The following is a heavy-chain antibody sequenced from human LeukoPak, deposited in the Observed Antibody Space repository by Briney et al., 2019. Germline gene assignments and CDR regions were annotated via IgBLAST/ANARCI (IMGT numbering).Heavy chain of an antibody. CDR1: GFTFSNYG. Sequence: GGSLRLSCAASGFTFSNYGMNWVRQAPGKGLEWVLIITSGVGITYYADSVKGRFTISRDNSKNTLYLQMNSLRAEDTAVYYCAKGDYYDFDYWGQGTLVTVSS. CDR2: ITSGVGIT. V-gene: IGHV3-23*01. J-gene: IGHJ4*02. D-gene: IGHD3-10*01. CDR3: AKGDYYDFDY.